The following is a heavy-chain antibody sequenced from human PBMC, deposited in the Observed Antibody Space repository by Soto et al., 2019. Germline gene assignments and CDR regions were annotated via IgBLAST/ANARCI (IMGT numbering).Heavy chain of an antibody. Sequence: SETLSLTCTVSGGSISSDSFYWAWIRQPPGKGLEWIGIIYYSGDTYYNPSLAGRLTMSVDTSNQFSLTLRSVTAADTALYYCARNQPQRYCSGGTCRPAYGTDVRGLATTVTVSS. CDR1: GGSISSDSFY. V-gene: IGHV4-39*01. CDR3: ARNQPQRYCSGGTCRPAYGTDV. CDR2: IYYSGDT. J-gene: IGHJ6*02. D-gene: IGHD2-15*01.